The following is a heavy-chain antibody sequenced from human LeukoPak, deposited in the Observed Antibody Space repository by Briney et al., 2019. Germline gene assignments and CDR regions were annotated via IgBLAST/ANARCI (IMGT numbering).Heavy chain of an antibody. J-gene: IGHJ6*03. D-gene: IGHD5-18*01. CDR3: ARGYSSGPYYYYYYMDV. CDR2: IYYDGNT. CDR1: GGSISSHY. Sequence: SETLSLTCTVPGGSISSHYWSWIRQPPGKGLEWIGYIYYDGNTNYNPSLKSRVTISVDTSKNQFSLKLSSVTAADTAVYHCARGYSSGPYYYYYYMDVWGKGTTVTVSS. V-gene: IGHV4-59*11.